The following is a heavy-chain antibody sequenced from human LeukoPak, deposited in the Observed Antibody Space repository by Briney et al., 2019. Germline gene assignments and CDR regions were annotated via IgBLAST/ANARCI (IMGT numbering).Heavy chain of an antibody. J-gene: IGHJ4*02. V-gene: IGHV4-61*01. Sequence: SETLSLTCTVSGGSISSGSYYWSWIRQPPGKGLEWIGYIYYSGSTNYNPSLKSRVTISVDTSKNQFSLKLSSVTAADTAVYYCARDRSNNDYWGQGTLVTVSS. CDR2: IYYSGST. D-gene: IGHD6-13*01. CDR1: GGSISSGSYY. CDR3: ARDRSNNDY.